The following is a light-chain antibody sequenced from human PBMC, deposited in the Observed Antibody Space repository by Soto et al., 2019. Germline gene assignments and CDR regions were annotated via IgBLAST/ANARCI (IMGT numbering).Light chain of an antibody. Sequence: SYELTQPPSVSVAPGHTARITCGGSNIGSKSVHWYQQKPGQAPVLVVYDDSDRPSGIPERFSGSNSGNTATLTISRVEAGDEAVYYCQVWNSSSAHCVFGTGPKVTVL. CDR3: QVWNSSSAHCV. CDR1: NIGSKS. J-gene: IGLJ1*01. CDR2: DDS. V-gene: IGLV3-21*02.